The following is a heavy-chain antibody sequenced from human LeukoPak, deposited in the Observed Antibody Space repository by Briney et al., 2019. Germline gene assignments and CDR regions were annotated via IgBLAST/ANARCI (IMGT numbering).Heavy chain of an antibody. Sequence: GGSLRLSCAASGFTISSYAMSWVRQAPGKGLEWVSAISGSGGSTYYADSVKGRFTISRDNSKNTLYLQMNSLRAEDTAVYYCAKDPGYSSYPAAIDYWGQGTLVTVSS. V-gene: IGHV3-23*01. D-gene: IGHD6-19*01. J-gene: IGHJ4*02. CDR2: ISGSGGST. CDR1: GFTISSYA. CDR3: AKDPGYSSYPAAIDY.